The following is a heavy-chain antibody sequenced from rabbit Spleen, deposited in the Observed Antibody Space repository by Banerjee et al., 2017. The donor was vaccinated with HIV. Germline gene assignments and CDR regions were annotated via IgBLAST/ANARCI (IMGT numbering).Heavy chain of an antibody. V-gene: IGHV1S40*01. D-gene: IGHD8-1*01. Sequence: QSLEESGGDLVKPGGSLTLTCTASGFSFSSSYWMCWVRQAPGKGLEWIACIYAGSSGTTYYASWAKGRFTISKTSSTTVTLQMTSLTAADTATYFCARDVGTSFSTYGMDLWGPGTLVTVS. CDR2: IYAGSSGTT. J-gene: IGHJ6*01. CDR1: GFSFSSSYW. CDR3: ARDVGTSFSTYGMDL.